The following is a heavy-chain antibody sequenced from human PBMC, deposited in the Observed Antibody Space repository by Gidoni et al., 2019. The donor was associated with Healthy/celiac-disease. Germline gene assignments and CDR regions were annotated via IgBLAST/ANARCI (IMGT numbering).Heavy chain of an antibody. Sequence: EVPLVESGGGLVQPGGSLRLACAAYRFTFRSAWMSWVRQAPGKGLEWVGRIKSKTDGGTTDYAAPVKGRFTISRDDSKNTLYLQMNSLKTEDTAVYYCTTGRIVGAISSFDYWGQGTLVTVSS. CDR3: TTGRIVGAISSFDY. CDR2: IKSKTDGGTT. D-gene: IGHD1-26*01. V-gene: IGHV3-15*01. CDR1: RFTFRSAW. J-gene: IGHJ4*02.